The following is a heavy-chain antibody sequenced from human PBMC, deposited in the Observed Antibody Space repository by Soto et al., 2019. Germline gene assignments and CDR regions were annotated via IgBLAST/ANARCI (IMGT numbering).Heavy chain of an antibody. CDR3: ARQLATLSAFDI. J-gene: IGHJ3*02. Sequence: ASVKVSCKASGYTFTSYDINWVRQATGQGLEWMGWINPNSGGTNYAQKFQGWVTMTRDTSISTAYMELSRLRSDDTAVYYCARQLATLSAFDIWGQGTMVTVSS. D-gene: IGHD5-12*01. CDR2: INPNSGGT. V-gene: IGHV1-2*04. CDR1: GYTFTSYD.